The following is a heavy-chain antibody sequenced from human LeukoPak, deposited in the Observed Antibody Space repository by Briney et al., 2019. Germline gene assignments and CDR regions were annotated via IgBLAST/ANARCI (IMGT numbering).Heavy chain of an antibody. Sequence: NPSETLSLTCAVYGGSFSGYYWSWIRQPPGKGLEWIGEINHSGSTNYNPSLKSRVTISVDTSKNQFSLKLSSVTAADTAVYYCASFGGGYNYYWGQGTLVTVSS. CDR3: ASFGGGYNYY. CDR2: INHSGST. CDR1: GGSFSGYY. J-gene: IGHJ4*02. D-gene: IGHD5-12*01. V-gene: IGHV4-34*01.